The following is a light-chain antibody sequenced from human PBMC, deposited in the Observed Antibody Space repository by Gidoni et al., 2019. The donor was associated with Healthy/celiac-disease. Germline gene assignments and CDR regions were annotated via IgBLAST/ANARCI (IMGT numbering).Light chain of an antibody. CDR3: QQYGSSTPNT. CDR1: QSVSSSY. Sequence: EIVFTQSPVTLSLSPGERSTLSCRASQSVSSSYLAWYQQKPGQAPRLLIYGASSRATGSPDRCSGSGSGTDFTITISRLEPEDFEVYYCQQYGSSTPNTFGQGTKLEIK. J-gene: IGKJ2*01. V-gene: IGKV3-20*01. CDR2: GAS.